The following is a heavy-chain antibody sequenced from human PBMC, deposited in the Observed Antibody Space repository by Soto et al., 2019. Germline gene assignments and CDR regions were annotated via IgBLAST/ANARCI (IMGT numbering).Heavy chain of an antibody. CDR2: IKTAASVI. CDR1: GFTFKSHW. CDR3: AREIAYSYAG. V-gene: IGHV3-74*01. Sequence: GGSLRLSCVASGFTFKSHWMHCVRQAPWKGLVWVSLIKTAASVITYADSGKGRFTISRDNSKNTLYLQMDSLRAEDTAVYYCAREIAYSYAGWGQGTLVTVSS. D-gene: IGHD5-18*01. J-gene: IGHJ4*02.